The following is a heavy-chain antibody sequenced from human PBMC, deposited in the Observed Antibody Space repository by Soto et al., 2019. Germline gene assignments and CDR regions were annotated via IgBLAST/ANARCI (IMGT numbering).Heavy chain of an antibody. CDR2: ISSSSSYI. D-gene: IGHD6-13*01. CDR1: GFTFSSYS. J-gene: IGHJ6*02. Sequence: GGSLRLSCVASGFTFSSYSMNWVRQAPGKGLEWVSSISSSSSYIYYADSVKGRFTISRDNAKNSLYLQMNSLRAEDTAVYYCARSSIAAADSYHYYGMDVWGQGTTVTVSS. V-gene: IGHV3-21*04. CDR3: ARSSIAAADSYHYYGMDV.